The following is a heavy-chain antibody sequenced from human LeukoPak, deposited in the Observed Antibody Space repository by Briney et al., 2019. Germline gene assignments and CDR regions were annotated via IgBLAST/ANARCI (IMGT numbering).Heavy chain of an antibody. CDR1: GFIVNSYA. CDR3: ARDRAEGKTWVEFDP. V-gene: IGHV3-66*02. J-gene: IGHJ5*02. CDR2: IYSDGVT. Sequence: GGSLTLSCAASGFIVNSYAMSWVRQAPGKGLAWVSLIYSDGVTQYADSVKGRFTISRDNSKNTLYPQMNSLRDEDTAVYFCARDRAEGKTWVEFDPWGQGTLVTVSS.